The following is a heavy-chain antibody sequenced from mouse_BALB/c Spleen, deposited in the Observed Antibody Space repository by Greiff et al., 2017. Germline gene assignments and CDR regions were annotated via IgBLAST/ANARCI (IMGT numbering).Heavy chain of an antibody. Sequence: EVQLVESGGGLVKPGGSLKLSCAASGFTFSSYAMSWVRQTPEKRLEWVATISSGGSYTYYPDSVKGRFTISRDNAKNTLYLQMSSLRSEDTAMYYCARQETARSLDYWGQGTTLTVSS. CDR3: ARQETARSLDY. CDR2: ISSGGSYT. J-gene: IGHJ2*01. D-gene: IGHD3-2*01. V-gene: IGHV5-9-3*01. CDR1: GFTFSSYA.